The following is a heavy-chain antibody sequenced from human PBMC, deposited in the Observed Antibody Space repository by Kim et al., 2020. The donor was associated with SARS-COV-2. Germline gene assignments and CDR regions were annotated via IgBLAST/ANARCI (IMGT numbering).Heavy chain of an antibody. Sequence: SETLSLTCTVSGGSISSYYWSWIRQPPGKGLEWIGYIYYSGSTNYNPSLKSRVTISVDTSKNQFSLKLSSVTAADTAVYYCARYSSSWFGYWGQGTLVT. CDR2: IYYSGST. V-gene: IGHV4-59*01. D-gene: IGHD6-13*01. CDR1: GGSISSYY. J-gene: IGHJ4*02. CDR3: ARYSSSWFGY.